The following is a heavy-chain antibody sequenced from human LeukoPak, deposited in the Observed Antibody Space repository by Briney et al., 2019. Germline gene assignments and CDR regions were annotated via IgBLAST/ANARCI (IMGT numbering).Heavy chain of an antibody. CDR1: GFTFSSYG. Sequence: PGGSLRLSCAASGFTFSSYGMHWVRQAPGKGLEWVAFIRYDGSNKYYADSVKGRFTISRDNSKNTLYLQMNSLRAEDTAVYYCAKDYRIVGALWFDPWGQGTLVTVSS. J-gene: IGHJ5*02. CDR3: AKDYRIVGALWFDP. CDR2: IRYDGSNK. V-gene: IGHV3-30*02. D-gene: IGHD1-26*01.